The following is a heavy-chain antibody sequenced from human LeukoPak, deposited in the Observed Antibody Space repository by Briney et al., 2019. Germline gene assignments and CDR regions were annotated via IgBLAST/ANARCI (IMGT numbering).Heavy chain of an antibody. Sequence: PSQTLSLTCTASSGSISSHYWSWIRQPPGKGLEWIGYIYYSGSTDYYPSLKSRVTISVDRSKNQFSLKLSSVSAADTAVYYCARGPHYHDSSGYSPYYYYYMDVWGKGTTVTVSS. V-gene: IGHV4-59*11. CDR3: ARGPHYHDSSGYSPYYYYYMDV. J-gene: IGHJ6*03. D-gene: IGHD3-22*01. CDR1: SGSISSHY. CDR2: IYYSGST.